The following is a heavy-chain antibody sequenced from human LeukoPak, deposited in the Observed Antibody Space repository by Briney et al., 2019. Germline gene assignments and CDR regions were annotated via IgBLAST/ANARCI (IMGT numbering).Heavy chain of an antibody. D-gene: IGHD2-15*01. J-gene: IGHJ4*02. CDR3: ARASGGSCYGY. CDR1: GGSFSGYY. V-gene: IGHV4-34*01. Sequence: SETLSLTCAVYGGSFSGYYWSWIRQPPGKGLEWIGEINHSGSTNYNPSLKSRVTISVDTSKNLFSLKLSSVTAADTAVYYCARASGGSCYGYWGQGTLVAVSS. CDR2: INHSGST.